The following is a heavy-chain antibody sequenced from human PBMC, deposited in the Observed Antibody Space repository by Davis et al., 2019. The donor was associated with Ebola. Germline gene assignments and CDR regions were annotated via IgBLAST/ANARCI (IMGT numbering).Heavy chain of an antibody. V-gene: IGHV3-30-3*01. J-gene: IGHJ4*02. CDR1: GFTFDDYA. CDR2: ISYDGSNK. Sequence: PGGSLRLSCAASGFTFDDYAMHWVRQAPGKGLEWVAVISYDGSNKYYADSVKGRFTISRDNSKNTLYLQMNSLRAEDTAVYYCARVPQLYDFWSGGFDYWGQGTLVTVSS. D-gene: IGHD3-3*01. CDR3: ARVPQLYDFWSGGFDY.